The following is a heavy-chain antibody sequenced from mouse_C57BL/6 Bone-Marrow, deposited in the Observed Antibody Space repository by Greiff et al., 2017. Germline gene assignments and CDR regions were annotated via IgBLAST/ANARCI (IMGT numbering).Heavy chain of an antibody. Sequence: EVMLVESGGGLVKPGGSLKLSCAASGFTFSDYGMHWVRQAPEKGLEWVAYISRGSSTIYYADTVKGRFTISRDNAKNTLFLQMTSLRSEDTAMYYCARRLSTVVALDYWGQGTTLTGSS. CDR1: GFTFSDYG. J-gene: IGHJ2*01. D-gene: IGHD1-1*01. V-gene: IGHV5-17*01. CDR3: ARRLSTVVALDY. CDR2: ISRGSSTI.